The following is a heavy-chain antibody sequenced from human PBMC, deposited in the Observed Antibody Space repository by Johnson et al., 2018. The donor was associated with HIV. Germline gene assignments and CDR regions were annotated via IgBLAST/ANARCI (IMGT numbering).Heavy chain of an antibody. CDR1: GFTFSDYY. J-gene: IGHJ3*02. CDR2: ISSSGTAK. CDR3: TKEGRAFDI. V-gene: IGHV3-11*01. Sequence: QVQLVESGGGLVKPGGSLRLSCAASGFTFSDYYMNWMRQAPGKGLEWLSYISSSGTAKYYADSVKGRFTISRDNAKNSLYLQMNSLRAEDTALYYCTKEGRAFDIWGQGTMVTVSS.